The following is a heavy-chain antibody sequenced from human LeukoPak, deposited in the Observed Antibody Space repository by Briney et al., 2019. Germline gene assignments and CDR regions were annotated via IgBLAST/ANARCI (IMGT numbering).Heavy chain of an antibody. CDR1: GFTFSSYW. Sequence: PGGSLRLSCAASGFTFSSYWMHWVRQAPGKGLVWVSRINSDGSSTSYADSVKGRFTISRDNAKNSLYLQMNSLRAEDTAVYYCAREPGYCRSTSCSYWGQGTLVTVSS. CDR3: AREPGYCRSTSCSY. V-gene: IGHV3-74*01. CDR2: INSDGSST. D-gene: IGHD2-2*01. J-gene: IGHJ4*02.